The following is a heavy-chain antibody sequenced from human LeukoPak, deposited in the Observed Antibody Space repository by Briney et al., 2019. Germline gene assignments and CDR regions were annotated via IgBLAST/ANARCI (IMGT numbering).Heavy chain of an antibody. CDR2: TSGSGGST. D-gene: IGHD6-19*01. Sequence: GGSLRLSCAASGFTFSSYAMSWVRQAPGKGLEWVSATSGSGGSTYYADSVKGRFTISRDNSKNTLYLQMNSLRAEDTAVYYCAKVFEGIAVAGTLDYWGQGTLVTVSS. CDR1: GFTFSSYA. J-gene: IGHJ4*02. V-gene: IGHV3-23*01. CDR3: AKVFEGIAVAGTLDY.